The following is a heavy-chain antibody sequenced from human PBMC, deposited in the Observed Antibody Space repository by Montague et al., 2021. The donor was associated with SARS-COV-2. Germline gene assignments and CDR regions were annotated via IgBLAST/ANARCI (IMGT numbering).Heavy chain of an antibody. Sequence: SETLSLTCTVSGGSISSSIYYWSWIRQPPGKDWDWIGISNYTGSTNSTPPPRIRVTISLNTSNNQFFLKLTSVTAADTAVYYCARPGRGYSYGLDAFEVWGQGTMVTVSS. CDR1: GGSISSSIYY. CDR3: ARPGRGYSYGLDAFEV. V-gene: IGHV4-39*01. D-gene: IGHD5-18*01. CDR2: SNYTGST. J-gene: IGHJ3*01.